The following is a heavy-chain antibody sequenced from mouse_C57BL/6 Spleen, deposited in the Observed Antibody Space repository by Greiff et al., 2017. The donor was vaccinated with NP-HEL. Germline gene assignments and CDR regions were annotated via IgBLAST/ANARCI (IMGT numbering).Heavy chain of an antibody. J-gene: IGHJ4*01. V-gene: IGHV5-4*03. Sequence: EVMLVESGGGLVKPGGSLKLSCAASGFTFSSYAMSWVRQTPEKRLEWVATISDGGSYTYYPDNVKGRFTISRDNAKNNLYLQMSHLKSEDTAMYYCARGWPKKYAMDYWGQGTSVTVSS. CDR3: ARGWPKKYAMDY. CDR2: ISDGGSYT. CDR1: GFTFSSYA.